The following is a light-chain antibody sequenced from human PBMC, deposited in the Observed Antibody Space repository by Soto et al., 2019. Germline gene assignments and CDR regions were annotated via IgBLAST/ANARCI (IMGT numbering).Light chain of an antibody. CDR3: QQYNSYPRT. CDR2: DAS. J-gene: IGKJ1*01. CDR1: QSISSW. V-gene: IGKV1-5*01. Sequence: DIQMTQSPSTLSASVGDRVTITCRASQSISSWLAWYQQKPGKAPKLLIYDASSLESGVPSRFSGSGSGTEFTLTISSLQPDDFATYYCQQYNSYPRTCGQGTKVEI.